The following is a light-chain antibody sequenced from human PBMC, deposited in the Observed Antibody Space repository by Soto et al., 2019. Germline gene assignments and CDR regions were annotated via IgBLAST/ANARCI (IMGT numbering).Light chain of an antibody. CDR1: QSLSSSN. Sequence: IVLTQSPGTLSLSPGERATLSCRASQSLSSSNLAWYQQKPGQAPRLLIYGASSRATGIPDRFSGSGSGTDFTLTISRLEPEDFAVYYCQQYGSSPSLTFGGGTKVEIK. CDR3: QQYGSSPSLT. V-gene: IGKV3-20*01. CDR2: GAS. J-gene: IGKJ4*01.